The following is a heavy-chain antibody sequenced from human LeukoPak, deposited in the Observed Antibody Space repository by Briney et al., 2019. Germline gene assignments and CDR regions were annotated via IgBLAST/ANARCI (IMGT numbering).Heavy chain of an antibody. CDR2: XFHPGST. Sequence: XFHPGSTYDNPSLKSRVTTSVDTSKNQFSLSLNSVTAADTAVYYCARRRDGYNFGSFYFDYWGQGILVTVSS. CDR3: ARRRDGYNFGSFYFDY. D-gene: IGHD5-24*01. V-gene: IGHV4-38-2*01. J-gene: IGHJ4*02.